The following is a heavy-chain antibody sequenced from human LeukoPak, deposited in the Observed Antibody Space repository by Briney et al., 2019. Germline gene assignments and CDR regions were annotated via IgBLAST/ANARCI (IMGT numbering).Heavy chain of an antibody. CDR1: GGSISSSSYY. CDR2: IYYSGST. CDR3: ARQGVYYDSSGYPRRAFDI. J-gene: IGHJ3*02. V-gene: IGHV4-39*01. Sequence: PSETLSLTCTVSGGSISSSSYYWGWIRQPPGKGLEWIGSIYYSGSTYYNPSLKSRVTISVDTSKNQFSLKLSSVTAADTAVYYCARQGVYYDSSGYPRRAFDIWGQGTMVTVSS. D-gene: IGHD3-22*01.